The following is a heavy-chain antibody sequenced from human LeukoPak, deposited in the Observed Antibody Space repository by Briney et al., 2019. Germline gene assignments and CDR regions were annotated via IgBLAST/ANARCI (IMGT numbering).Heavy chain of an antibody. Sequence: GGSLRLSCAASGFTFGNYGMSWVRQAPGKGLEWVSGINWNGGSTGYADSVEGRFTIFRDNAKNSQYLQMNSLRVEDTALYYCARAQTYGDSRLLLDYWGQGTLVTVSS. CDR2: INWNGGST. CDR3: ARAQTYGDSRLLLDY. D-gene: IGHD4-17*01. CDR1: GFTFGNYG. J-gene: IGHJ4*02. V-gene: IGHV3-20*04.